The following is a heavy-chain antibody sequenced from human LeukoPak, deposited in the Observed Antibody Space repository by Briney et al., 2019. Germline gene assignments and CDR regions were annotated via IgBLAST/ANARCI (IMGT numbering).Heavy chain of an antibody. J-gene: IGHJ4*02. V-gene: IGHV3-23*01. CDR3: AKYSWGAVAAPFDY. CDR2: ISGSGGST. Sequence: GESLRLSCAASGFTFSAYAMSWVRQAPGKGLEWVSGISGSGGSTYYADSVKGRFTISRDNSKNTLYLQMNSLRAEDTAVYYCAKYSWGAVAAPFDYWGQGTLVTVSS. D-gene: IGHD6-19*01. CDR1: GFTFSAYA.